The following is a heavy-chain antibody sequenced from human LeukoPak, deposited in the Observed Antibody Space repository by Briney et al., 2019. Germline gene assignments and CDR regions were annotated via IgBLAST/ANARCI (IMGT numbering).Heavy chain of an antibody. CDR2: ISGSGGST. CDR1: GFTFSSYA. J-gene: IGHJ4*02. Sequence: PGGSLRLSCAASGFTFSSYAMSWVRQAPGRGLEWVSAISGSGGSTYYADSVKGRFTISRDNSKNTLYLQMNSLRAEDTAVYYCAKDGRHSSGWYNCWGQGTLVTVSS. D-gene: IGHD6-19*01. V-gene: IGHV3-23*01. CDR3: AKDGRHSSGWYNC.